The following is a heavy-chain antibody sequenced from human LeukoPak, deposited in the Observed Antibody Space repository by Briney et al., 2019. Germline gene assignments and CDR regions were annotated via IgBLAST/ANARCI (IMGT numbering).Heavy chain of an antibody. D-gene: IGHD3-22*01. Sequence: ASVKVSCKASGYTFTGYYMHWVRQAPGQGLEWMGWINPNSGGTNYAQKFQGRVTMTRDTSISTAYMELSRLRSDDTAVYYCARASFDYYDSSGYYYLDYWGQGTLVTVSS. V-gene: IGHV1-2*02. CDR3: ARASFDYYDSSGYYYLDY. CDR2: INPNSGGT. J-gene: IGHJ4*02. CDR1: GYTFTGYY.